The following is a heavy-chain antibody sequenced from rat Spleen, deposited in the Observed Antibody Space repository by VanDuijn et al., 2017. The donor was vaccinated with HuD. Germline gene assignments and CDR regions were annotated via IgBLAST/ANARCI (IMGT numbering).Heavy chain of an antibody. CDR1: GFTFSDYY. D-gene: IGHD1-3*01. CDR3: TIYSDYGNSPFAY. V-gene: IGHV5-20*01. CDR2: ISYEGGGT. Sequence: EVQLVESGGGLVQPGRSLKLSCAASGFTFSDYYMAWVRQAPTKGLEWVASISYEGGGTYYRASVKGRFTLSRDNAKSTLYLQMDSLRSEDTATYYCTIYSDYGNSPFAYWGQGTLVTVSS. J-gene: IGHJ3*01.